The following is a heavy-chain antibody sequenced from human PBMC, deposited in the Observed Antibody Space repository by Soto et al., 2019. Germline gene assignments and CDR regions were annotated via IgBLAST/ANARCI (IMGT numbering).Heavy chain of an antibody. J-gene: IGHJ4*02. CDR3: ARPDHTGYFSVLTDL. V-gene: IGHV4-31*03. Sequence: NPXGTLSLTCTVSGGCITSGGHYWGWIRQYPGKGLEWIGHIYDSGNMYFYNPSLKSRVTISADTSRNQFSLSLSSLTAADTAVYHCARPDHTGYFSVLTDLCGQGILVTVSS. CDR2: IYDSGNMY. CDR1: GGCITSGGHY. D-gene: IGHD3-10*02.